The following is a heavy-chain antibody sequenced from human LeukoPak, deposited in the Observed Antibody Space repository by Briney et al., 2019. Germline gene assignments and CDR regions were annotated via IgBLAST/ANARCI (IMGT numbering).Heavy chain of an antibody. Sequence: PSETLSLTCAVYGGSFSGAYWSWIRQAPGKGLEWIGEINHSGSTNYNPSPKSRVTMSLDTSKKQVSLKLNSVTAADTAVYYCARGPTAVRGVIRFYYYMDVWGKGTAVTVSS. CDR3: ARGPTAVRGVIRFYYYMDV. CDR2: INHSGST. J-gene: IGHJ6*03. D-gene: IGHD3-10*01. CDR1: GGSFSGAY. V-gene: IGHV4-34*01.